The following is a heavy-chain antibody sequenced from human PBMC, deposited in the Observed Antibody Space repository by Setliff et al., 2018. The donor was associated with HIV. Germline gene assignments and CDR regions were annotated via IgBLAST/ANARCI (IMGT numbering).Heavy chain of an antibody. CDR1: GFTFSNYA. J-gene: IGHJ4*02. CDR3: AKDHANSSWFKAILDY. Sequence: GGSLRLSCAASGFTFSNYAMSWVRQAPGKGLEWVSGISGSAGTTYYADSVKGRFTISRDNSKNTLYLQMNSLRAEDTAVYYCAKDHANSSWFKAILDYWGQGALVTVSS. V-gene: IGHV3-23*01. CDR2: ISGSAGTT. D-gene: IGHD6-13*01.